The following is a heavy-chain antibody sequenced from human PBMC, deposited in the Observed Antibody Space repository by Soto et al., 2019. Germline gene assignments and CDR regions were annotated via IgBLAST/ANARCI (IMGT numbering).Heavy chain of an antibody. CDR1: GFTFSSYA. J-gene: IGHJ4*02. D-gene: IGHD6-19*01. CDR3: ARSRVADPFDY. Sequence: GGSLRLSCAASGFTFSSYAMHWVRQAPGKGLEWVAVISYDGSNKYYADSVKGRFTISRDNSKNTLYLQMNSLRAEDTAVYYCARSRVADPFDYWGQGTLVTVSS. CDR2: ISYDGSNK. V-gene: IGHV3-30-3*01.